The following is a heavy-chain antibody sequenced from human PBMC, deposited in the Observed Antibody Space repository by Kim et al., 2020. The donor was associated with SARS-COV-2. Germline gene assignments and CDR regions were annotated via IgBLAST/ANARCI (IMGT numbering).Heavy chain of an antibody. V-gene: IGHV3-11*01. CDR3: VREPAN. CDR2: GNAS. Sequence: GNASRYADSVNGRFRISRDNAKKALSLQMNSLTPEDTAVYYCVREPANWGQGTLVTVSS. J-gene: IGHJ4*02.